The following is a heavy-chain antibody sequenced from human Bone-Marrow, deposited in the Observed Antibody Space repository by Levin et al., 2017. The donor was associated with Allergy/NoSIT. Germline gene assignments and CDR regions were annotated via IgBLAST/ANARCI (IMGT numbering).Heavy chain of an antibody. Sequence: GGSLRLSCAASGFTFSTNAMSWVRQAPGKGLEWVSAISSSGGSTFYADSVKGRFTISRDNSKNTLYLQMNSLRAEDTAVYYCAKPQTSPLYYFDYWGQGTLVTVSS. CDR3: AKPQTSPLYYFDY. J-gene: IGHJ4*02. CDR2: ISSSGGST. CDR1: GFTFSTNA. V-gene: IGHV3-23*01.